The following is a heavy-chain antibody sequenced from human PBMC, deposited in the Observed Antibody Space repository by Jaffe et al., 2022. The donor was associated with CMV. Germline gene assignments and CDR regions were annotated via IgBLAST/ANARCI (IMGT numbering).Heavy chain of an antibody. CDR3: ARESLDSSGHYYVNY. V-gene: IGHV3-21*01. CDR2: MSSGSYI. Sequence: EVQLVESGGGLVKPGGSLRLSCAASGFTFTYYSMSWVRQAPGKGLEWVSSMSSGSYIEYASSVKGRFTISRDNAKNSLYLQMNGLRAEDTAVYYCARESLDSSGHYYVNYWGQGTLVTVSS. D-gene: IGHD3-22*01. CDR1: GFTFTYYS. J-gene: IGHJ4*02.